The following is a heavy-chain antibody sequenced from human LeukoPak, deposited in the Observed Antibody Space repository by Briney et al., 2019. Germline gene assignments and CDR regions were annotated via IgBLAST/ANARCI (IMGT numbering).Heavy chain of an antibody. CDR3: AKGGYYDSSGLYYFDY. D-gene: IGHD3-22*01. Sequence: PGGSLRLSCAASGFTFSSYGMHWVRQAPGKGLEWVAFIRYDGSNKYYADSVKGRFTISRDNSKDTLYLQMNSLRAEDTAVYYCAKGGYYDSSGLYYFDYWGQGTLVTVSS. CDR1: GFTFSSYG. CDR2: IRYDGSNK. J-gene: IGHJ4*02. V-gene: IGHV3-30*02.